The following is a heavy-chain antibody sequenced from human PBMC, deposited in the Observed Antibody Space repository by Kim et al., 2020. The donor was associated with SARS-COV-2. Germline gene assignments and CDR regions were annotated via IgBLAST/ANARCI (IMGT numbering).Heavy chain of an antibody. V-gene: IGHV3-30*02. Sequence: GRFTISCDNSKNTLYLQMNSLKAEDTAVYYCAKENYYGSGSYPAAPTDYWGQGTLVTVSS. CDR3: AKENYYGSGSYPAAPTDY. J-gene: IGHJ4*02. D-gene: IGHD3-10*01.